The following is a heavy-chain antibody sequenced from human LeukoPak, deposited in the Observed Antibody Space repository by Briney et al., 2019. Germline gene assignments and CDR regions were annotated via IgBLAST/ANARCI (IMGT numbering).Heavy chain of an antibody. J-gene: IGHJ4*02. V-gene: IGHV3-9*01. CDR1: GFTFDDDA. CDR3: AKQRSAARSDLMH. CDR2: ISWNSGSI. D-gene: IGHD3-16*01. Sequence: GGSLRLSCAAAGFTFDDDARHWVRRGPGKGLEWVSGISWNSGSIGYADAVKGRLTVSRDNAKNSLYLQMNSPRAEDTALYYCAKQRSAARSDLMHWGQGTLVTVSS.